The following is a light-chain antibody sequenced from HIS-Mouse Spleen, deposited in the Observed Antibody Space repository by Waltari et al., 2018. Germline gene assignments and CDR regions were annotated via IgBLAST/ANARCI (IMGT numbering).Light chain of an antibody. CDR2: DVS. Sequence: QSALTQPRSVSGSPGPSVTLSCTGTRSDVGCYTYVSWYQQPPGKAPKLMIYDVSKRPSGVPDRFSGSKSGNTASLTISGLQAEDEADYYCCSYAGSYTGVFGTGTKVTVL. CDR1: RSDVGCYTY. V-gene: IGLV2-11*01. J-gene: IGLJ1*01. CDR3: CSYAGSYTGV.